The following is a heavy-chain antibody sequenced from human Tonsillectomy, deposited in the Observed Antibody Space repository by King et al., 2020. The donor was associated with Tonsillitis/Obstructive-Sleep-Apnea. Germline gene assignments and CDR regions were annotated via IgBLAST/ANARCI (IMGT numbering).Heavy chain of an antibody. CDR1: GYTFTSYW. CDR2: IYPGDSDT. D-gene: IGHD1-26*01. J-gene: IGHJ4*02. CDR3: ASSLENQLLPYFFDY. V-gene: IGHV5-51*01. Sequence: QLVQSGAEVKKPGESLKISCKGSGYTFTSYWIGWVRQMPGKGLEWMGFIYPGDSDTRYSPSFQGHITISADKSINTAYLQWSNLQASDTAMYYCASSLENQLLPYFFDYWGQGTLVTVSS.